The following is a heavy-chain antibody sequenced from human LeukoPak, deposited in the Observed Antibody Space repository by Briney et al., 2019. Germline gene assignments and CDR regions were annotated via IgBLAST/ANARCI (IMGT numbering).Heavy chain of an antibody. Sequence: GGSLRLSCAASGFTFSSYAMSWVRQAPGRGLEWVSTISGSGGGTYYADSVKGRLTISRDNSKNTLYLQMNSLRAEDTAVYYCAKEYYSGNYWDHWGQGTRVTVSS. CDR2: ISGSGGGT. CDR1: GFTFSSYA. D-gene: IGHD1-26*01. J-gene: IGHJ4*02. CDR3: AKEYYSGNYWDH. V-gene: IGHV3-23*01.